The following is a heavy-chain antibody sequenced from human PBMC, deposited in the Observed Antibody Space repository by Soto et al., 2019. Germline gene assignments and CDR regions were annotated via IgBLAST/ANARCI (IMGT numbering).Heavy chain of an antibody. V-gene: IGHV3-74*01. D-gene: IGHD5-18*01. Sequence: GSLRLSCAASGFTFSSYWMHWVRQAPGKGLVWVSRINSDGSSTSYADSVKGRFTISRDNAKNTLYLQMNSLRAEDTAVYYCARGGRGYSYDFDYWGQGTLVTVSS. J-gene: IGHJ4*02. CDR3: ARGGRGYSYDFDY. CDR2: INSDGSST. CDR1: GFTFSSYW.